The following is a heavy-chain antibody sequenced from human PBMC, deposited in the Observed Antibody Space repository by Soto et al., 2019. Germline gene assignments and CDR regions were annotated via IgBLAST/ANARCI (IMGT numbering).Heavy chain of an antibody. CDR3: ARWTWIQPVAWFDP. CDR1: GFTFSSYG. CDR2: ISYDGSNK. Sequence: GGSLRLSCAASGFTFSSYGMHWVRQAPGKGLEWVAVISYDGSNKYYADSVKGRFTISRDNSKNTLYLQMNSLRAEDTAVYYCARWTWIQPVAWFDPWGQGTLVTVSS. D-gene: IGHD5-18*01. J-gene: IGHJ5*02. V-gene: IGHV3-30*03.